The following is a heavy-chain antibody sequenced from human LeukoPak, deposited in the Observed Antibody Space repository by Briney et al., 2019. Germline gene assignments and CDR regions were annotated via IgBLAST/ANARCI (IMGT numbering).Heavy chain of an antibody. D-gene: IGHD6-19*01. V-gene: IGHV3-23*01. J-gene: IGHJ4*02. Sequence: GGSLRLSCAASGFTFNIYSMSWVRQAPGKGLEWVSAISGSGGSTYYADSVKCRFTISRDNSKNTLYLQLNSLRAEDTAVYYCAKLYRAVTGMFFDYWGQGTLVTVSS. CDR2: ISGSGGST. CDR1: GFTFNIYS. CDR3: AKLYRAVTGMFFDY.